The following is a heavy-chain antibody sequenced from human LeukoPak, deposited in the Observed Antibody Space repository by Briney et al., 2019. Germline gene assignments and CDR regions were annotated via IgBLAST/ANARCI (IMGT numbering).Heavy chain of an antibody. CDR1: GFTFSSYA. D-gene: IGHD3-16*01. CDR3: ARGGRDHAFDI. J-gene: IGHJ3*02. Sequence: QSGGSLRLSCAASGFTFSSYAMSWVRQAPGKGLVWVSRVESDGTKAIYADSVQGRFTISRDNAKNSLYLQINSLRAEDTAVYYCARGGRDHAFDIWGQGTMVTVSS. CDR2: VESDGTKA. V-gene: IGHV3-74*01.